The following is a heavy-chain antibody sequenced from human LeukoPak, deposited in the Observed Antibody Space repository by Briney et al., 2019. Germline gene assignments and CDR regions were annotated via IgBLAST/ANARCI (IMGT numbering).Heavy chain of an antibody. V-gene: IGHV3-30-3*01. CDR2: ISYDGSNK. J-gene: IGHJ3*02. CDR1: GFTFSSYA. D-gene: IGHD3-16*02. CDR3: AKDDLPYRVAFDI. Sequence: GGSLRLSCAASGFTFSSYAMHWVRQAPGKGLEWVAVISYDGSNKYYADSVKGRFTIYRDNSKNTLYLQMNSLRAEDTAVYYCAKDDLPYRVAFDIWGQGTMVTVSS.